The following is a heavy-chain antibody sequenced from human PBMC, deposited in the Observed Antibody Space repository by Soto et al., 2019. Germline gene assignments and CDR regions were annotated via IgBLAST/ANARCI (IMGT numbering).Heavy chain of an antibody. CDR2: ISGSGGST. CDR3: AKDLYDSSGYPRANWFDP. D-gene: IGHD3-22*01. CDR1: GFTFSSYA. J-gene: IGHJ5*02. Sequence: GGSLRLSCAASGFTFSSYAMSWVRQAPGKGLEWVSAISGSGGSTYYADSVKGRFTISRDNSKNTLYLQMNSLRAEDTAVYYCAKDLYDSSGYPRANWFDPWGQGTLVTVSS. V-gene: IGHV3-23*01.